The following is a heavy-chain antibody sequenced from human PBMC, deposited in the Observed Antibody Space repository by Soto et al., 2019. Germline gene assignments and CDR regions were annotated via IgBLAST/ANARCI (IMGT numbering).Heavy chain of an antibody. CDR3: ARGLTGGPNTYYDFWSGYYSYYYGMDV. V-gene: IGHV3-21*01. J-gene: IGHJ6*02. Sequence: GGSLRLSCAASGFTFSSYSMNWVRQAPGKGLEWVSSISSSSSYIYYADSVKGRFTISRDNAKNSLYLQMNSLRAEDTAVYYCARGLTGGPNTYYDFWSGYYSYYYGMDVWGQGTTVTVS. D-gene: IGHD3-3*01. CDR1: GFTFSSYS. CDR2: ISSSSSYI.